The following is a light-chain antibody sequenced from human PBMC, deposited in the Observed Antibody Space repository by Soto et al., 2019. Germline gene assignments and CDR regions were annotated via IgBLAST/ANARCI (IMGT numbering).Light chain of an antibody. V-gene: IGKV1-12*01. J-gene: IGKJ4*01. Sequence: DIQMTQSPSSVTASVGDRVTFTCRASRDITTYLAWYKQRPGTAPKLLIFDVSTLQSGVPSRISGSGSGRELPLTISRLQPEDVGTYYCQQIYSVPPTFGGGSKVAIQ. CDR2: DVS. CDR3: QQIYSVPPT. CDR1: RDITTY.